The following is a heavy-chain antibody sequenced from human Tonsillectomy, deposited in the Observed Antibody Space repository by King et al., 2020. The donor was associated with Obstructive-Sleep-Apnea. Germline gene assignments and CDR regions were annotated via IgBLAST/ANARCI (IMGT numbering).Heavy chain of an antibody. CDR2: IIGSGGST. V-gene: IGHV3-23*04. J-gene: IGHJ4*02. D-gene: IGHD3-22*01. CDR3: AKDPNYYESKGFFEVPYFDY. Sequence: VQLVESGGDLVQPGGSLRLSCASSGFTFSSYAMSWVRQAPGKGLAWVSGIIGSGGSTYYADSVKGRFTISRDNSKNTLYLQMNSLRAEDTAVYYCAKDPNYYESKGFFEVPYFDYWGQGTLVTVSS. CDR1: GFTFSSYA.